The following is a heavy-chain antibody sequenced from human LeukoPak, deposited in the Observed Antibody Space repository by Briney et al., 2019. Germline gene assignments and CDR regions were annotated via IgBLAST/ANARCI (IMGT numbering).Heavy chain of an antibody. CDR2: INPSGTST. J-gene: IGHJ5*02. V-gene: IGHV1-46*01. D-gene: IGHD1-14*01. Sequence: ASVKVSCKASGYTFTSYYMHWVRQAPGQGLEWMGIINPSGTSTSYAQKFQGRVTMATDTSTSTVYMELSSLRSDDTAVYYCARDWPGPRKWFDPWGQGTLVTASS. CDR3: ARDWPGPRKWFDP. CDR1: GYTFTSYY.